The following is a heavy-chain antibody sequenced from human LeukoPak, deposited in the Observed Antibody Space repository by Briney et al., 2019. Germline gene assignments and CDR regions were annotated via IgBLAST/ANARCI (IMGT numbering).Heavy chain of an antibody. CDR1: GFTVSSNY. D-gene: IGHD3-9*01. V-gene: IGHV3-66*02. CDR2: IYSGGST. CDR3: AREDWLNAFDI. Sequence: GGSLRLSCAASGFTVSSNYMSWVRQAPGKGLEWVSVIYSGGSTYYADSVKGRFTISRDNSKNTLYLQMNSLRAEDTAVYYCAREDWLNAFDIWGQGTMITVSS. J-gene: IGHJ3*02.